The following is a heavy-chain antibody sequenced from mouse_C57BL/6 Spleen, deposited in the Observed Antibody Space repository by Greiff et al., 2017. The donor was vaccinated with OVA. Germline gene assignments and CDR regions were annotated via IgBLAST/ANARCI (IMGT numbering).Heavy chain of an antibody. J-gene: IGHJ2*01. Sequence: LVKPGASVKISCKASGYAFSSSWMNWVKQRPGKGLEWIGRIYPGDGDTNYNGKFKGKATLTADKSSSTAYMQLSSLTSEDSAVYFCARETGGIDYWGQGTTLTVSS. CDR3: ARETGGIDY. V-gene: IGHV1-82*01. CDR1: GYAFSSSW. CDR2: IYPGDGDT.